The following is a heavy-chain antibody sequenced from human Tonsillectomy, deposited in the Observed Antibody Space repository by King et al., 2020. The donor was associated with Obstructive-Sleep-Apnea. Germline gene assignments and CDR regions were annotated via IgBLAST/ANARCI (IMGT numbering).Heavy chain of an antibody. CDR1: GFTFDDYA. D-gene: IGHD3-22*01. CDR3: ATAGDGTMRGHFDY. V-gene: IGHV3-9*01. CDR2: IDLKSGNI. Sequence: EVQLVESGGGLVQPGRSLRLSCAASGFTFDDYAMHWVRQVPGKGLEWVSGIDLKSGNIIYGDSVKGRFTISTYNATNSLYLQLNSLRLEYTALYYCATAGDGTMRGHFDYWGQGTLVTVSS. J-gene: IGHJ4*02.